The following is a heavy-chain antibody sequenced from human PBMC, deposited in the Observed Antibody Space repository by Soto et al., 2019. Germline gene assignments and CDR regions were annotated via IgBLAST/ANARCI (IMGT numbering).Heavy chain of an antibody. Sequence: ASVKVSCKASGYTFINNAITWVRQAPGQGLDWMGWISTENGNTNYAQNLQGRVILTRDRSTNTAYMELRSLRPEETATYYCARDSSSGTFDNWGQGALVTVSS. J-gene: IGHJ4*02. CDR2: ISTENGNT. CDR1: GYTFINNA. V-gene: IGHV1-18*04. D-gene: IGHD3-22*01. CDR3: ARDSSSGTFDN.